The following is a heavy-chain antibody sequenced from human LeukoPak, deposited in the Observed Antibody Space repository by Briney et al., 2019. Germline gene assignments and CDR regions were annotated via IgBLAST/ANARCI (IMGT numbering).Heavy chain of an antibody. CDR3: ARGIAVANDY. CDR2: ISYDGSNK. V-gene: IGHV3-30*14. Sequence: PGGSLRLSCAASGFTFSSYAMHWVRQAPGKGLEWVAVISYDGSNKYYADSVKGRFTISRDNSKNTLYLQMNSLRAEDTAVYYCARGIAVANDYWGQGTLVTVSS. D-gene: IGHD6-19*01. J-gene: IGHJ4*02. CDR1: GFTFSSYA.